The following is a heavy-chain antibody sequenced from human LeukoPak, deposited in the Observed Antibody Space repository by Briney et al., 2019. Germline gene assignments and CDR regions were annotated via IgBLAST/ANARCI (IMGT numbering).Heavy chain of an antibody. Sequence: ASVKVSCKASGYTFTSYAMNWVRQAPGQGLEWMGWIITNTGNPTYAQGFTGRFVFSLDTSVSTAYLQISSLKAEDTAVYYCARDAPSIAVASYYFDYWGQGTLVTVSS. J-gene: IGHJ4*02. D-gene: IGHD6-19*01. CDR1: GYTFTSYA. CDR3: ARDAPSIAVASYYFDY. V-gene: IGHV7-4-1*02. CDR2: IITNTGNP.